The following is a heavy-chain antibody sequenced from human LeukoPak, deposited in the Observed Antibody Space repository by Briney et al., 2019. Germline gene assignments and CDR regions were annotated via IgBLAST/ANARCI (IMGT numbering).Heavy chain of an antibody. V-gene: IGHV4-59*01. D-gene: IGHD5-18*01. CDR2: IYYSGST. J-gene: IGHJ4*02. CDR1: GGSISSYY. Sequence: PSETLSLTCTVSGGSISSYYWSWIRQPPGKGLEWIGYIYYSGSTNYNPSLKSRVTISVDTSKNQFSLKLSSVTAADTAVYYCASLGTGYIYGYALDYWGQGTLVTVSS. CDR3: ASLGTGYIYGYALDY.